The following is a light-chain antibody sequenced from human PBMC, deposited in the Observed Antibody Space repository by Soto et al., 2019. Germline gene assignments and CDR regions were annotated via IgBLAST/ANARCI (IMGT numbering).Light chain of an antibody. CDR2: EVS. V-gene: IGLV2-14*01. CDR1: SSDVGGYNY. Sequence: QSALTQTASVSGSPGQSITISCTGTSSDVGGYNYVSWYQQHPGKAPKLMIYEVSNRPSGVSNRFSGSKSGNTASLTISGLQAEDEADYYCSSYTIISTVVFGGRTKVTVL. J-gene: IGLJ2*01. CDR3: SSYTIISTVV.